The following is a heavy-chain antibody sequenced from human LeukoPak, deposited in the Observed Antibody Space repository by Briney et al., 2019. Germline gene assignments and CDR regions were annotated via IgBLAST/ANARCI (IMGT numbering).Heavy chain of an antibody. CDR2: ISSSSSYI. D-gene: IGHD6-19*01. J-gene: IGHJ6*02. CDR3: ARDHPPTVAGTGWEAYYYYGMDV. Sequence: GGSLRLSCAASGFTFSSYSMNWVRQAPGKGLEWVSSISSSSSYIYYADSVKGRFTISRDNAKNSLYLQMNSLRAEDTAVYYCARDHPPTVAGTGWEAYYYYGMDVWGQGTTVTVSS. V-gene: IGHV3-21*01. CDR1: GFTFSSYS.